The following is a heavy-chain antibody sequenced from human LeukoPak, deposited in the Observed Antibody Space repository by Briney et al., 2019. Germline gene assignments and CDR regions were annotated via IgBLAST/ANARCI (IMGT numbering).Heavy chain of an antibody. Sequence: SETLSLTCTLSVGSISSYYWSWIRRPPGKGLEWIGYIYYSGSTNYNPSLKSRVTISVDTSKNQFSLKLSSVPAADTAVYYCARVKYYGSGNKGVYYFDYWGQGTLVTVSS. J-gene: IGHJ4*02. CDR3: ARVKYYGSGNKGVYYFDY. CDR2: IYYSGST. V-gene: IGHV4-59*01. CDR1: VGSISSYY. D-gene: IGHD3-10*01.